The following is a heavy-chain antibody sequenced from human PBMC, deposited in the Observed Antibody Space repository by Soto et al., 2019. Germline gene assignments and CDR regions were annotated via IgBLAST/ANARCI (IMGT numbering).Heavy chain of an antibody. J-gene: IGHJ5*02. V-gene: IGHV4-59*01. CDR3: ARDLTISSTDGPLDP. CDR2: IHYTGST. CDR1: GGSMSRYY. Sequence: SETLSLTCTVSGGSMSRYYWTWIRQPPGKGLEWIGNIHYTGSTNYNPPLKSRVTILLGTSTSQFSLKVSSVTAADTAVYYCARDLTISSTDGPLDPWGHGTLVTVSS. D-gene: IGHD1-1*01.